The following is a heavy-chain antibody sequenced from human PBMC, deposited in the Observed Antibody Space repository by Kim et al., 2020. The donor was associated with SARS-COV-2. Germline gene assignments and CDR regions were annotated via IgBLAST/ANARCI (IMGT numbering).Heavy chain of an antibody. J-gene: IGHJ6*02. Sequence: GGSLRLSCAASGITVSSNYMSWVRQALGKGLEWVSVIYSGGSTYYADSVKGRFTISRDNSKNTLYLQMNSLRAEDTAVYYCARDRGLLHGMDVWGQGTTVTVSS. D-gene: IGHD3-22*01. CDR1: GITVSSNY. V-gene: IGHV3-53*01. CDR2: IYSGGST. CDR3: ARDRGLLHGMDV.